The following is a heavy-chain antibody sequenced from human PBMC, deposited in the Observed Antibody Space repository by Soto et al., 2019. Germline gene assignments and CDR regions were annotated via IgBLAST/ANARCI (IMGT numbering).Heavy chain of an antibody. D-gene: IGHD7-27*01. J-gene: IGHJ2*01. CDR2: IYSGGST. CDR1: GLTVSSNY. V-gene: IGHV3-66*01. CDR3: ARDSGDAWYFDL. Sequence: EVQLGESGGGLVQPGGSLRLSCAASGLTVSSNYMSWVRQAPGKGLEWVSVIYSGGSTYYADSVKGRFIISRDNSKNTVYLQMNSLRAEDTAVYYCARDSGDAWYFDLWGRGTLVTVSS.